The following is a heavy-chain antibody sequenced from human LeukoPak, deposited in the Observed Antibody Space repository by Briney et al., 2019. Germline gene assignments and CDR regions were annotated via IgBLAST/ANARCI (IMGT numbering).Heavy chain of an antibody. Sequence: GGSLRLSCAASGFTFSSYGMHWVRQAPGKGLEWVAVISYDGSNKYYADSVKGRFTISRDNAKNSLSLQMNSLRAEDTALYYCARGNAMGVWGQGTTVTASS. J-gene: IGHJ6*02. V-gene: IGHV3-30*03. CDR3: ARGNAMGV. CDR1: GFTFSSYG. CDR2: ISYDGSNK.